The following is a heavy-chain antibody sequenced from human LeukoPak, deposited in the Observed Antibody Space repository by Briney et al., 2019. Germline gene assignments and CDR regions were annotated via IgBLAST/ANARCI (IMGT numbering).Heavy chain of an antibody. J-gene: IGHJ4*02. D-gene: IGHD3-3*01. CDR2: VKSSSGDT. CDR1: GYTFIAYY. CDR3: ARGFYDFALTPIDY. Sequence: ASVKVSCKASGYTFIAYYIHWVRQAPGQGLEGMGWVKSSSGDTNYSQKFQGRVTMTRDTSISTAFMELSRLTSDDTAVYYCARGFYDFALTPIDYWGQGTLVTVSS. V-gene: IGHV1-2*02.